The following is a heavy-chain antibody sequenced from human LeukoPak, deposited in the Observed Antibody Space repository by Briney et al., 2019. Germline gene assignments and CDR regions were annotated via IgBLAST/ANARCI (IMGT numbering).Heavy chain of an antibody. CDR3: ARGSGSGWYEVDY. Sequence: GGSLRLSCAASGFTFSYYWMTWVRQAPGKGLDWVANIKQDGSEKYYVDSVKGRFTISRDNAKSSLYLQMNSLRAEDTAVYYCARGSGSGWYEVDYWGPGTLVTVSS. D-gene: IGHD6-19*01. J-gene: IGHJ4*02. V-gene: IGHV3-7*02. CDR1: GFTFSYYW. CDR2: IKQDGSEK.